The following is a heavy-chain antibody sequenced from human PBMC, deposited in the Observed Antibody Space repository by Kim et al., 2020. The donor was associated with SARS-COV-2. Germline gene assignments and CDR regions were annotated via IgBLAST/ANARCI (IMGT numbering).Heavy chain of an antibody. V-gene: IGHV3-23*01. Sequence: GGSLRLSCAASGFTFSSYAMRWVRQAPGKGLEWAAGVSASGYTTYYADSVKGRFTISRDNSKNTLTLQMNSLRAEDTAVYYCAKGFHYYDSSTYHFHGMDVWGQGTTVIVSS. CDR2: VSASGYTT. CDR1: GFTFSSYA. D-gene: IGHD3-22*01. J-gene: IGHJ6*02. CDR3: AKGFHYYDSSTYHFHGMDV.